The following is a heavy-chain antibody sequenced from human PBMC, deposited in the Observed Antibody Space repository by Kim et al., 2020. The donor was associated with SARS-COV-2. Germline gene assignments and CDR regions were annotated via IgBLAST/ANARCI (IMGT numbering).Heavy chain of an antibody. D-gene: IGHD6-19*01. CDR1: GFTFSSYG. V-gene: IGHV3-33*05. CDR3: ARDEDRQQWLVPSYYGMDV. CDR2: ISYDGSNK. J-gene: IGHJ6*02. Sequence: GGSLRLSCAASGFTFSSYGMHWVRQAPGKGLEWVAVISYDGSNKYYADSVKGRFTISRDNSKNTLYLQMNSLRAEDTAVYYCARDEDRQQWLVPSYYGMDVWGQGTTVTVSS.